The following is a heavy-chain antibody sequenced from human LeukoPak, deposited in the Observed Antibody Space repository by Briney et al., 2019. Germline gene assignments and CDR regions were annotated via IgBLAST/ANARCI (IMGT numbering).Heavy chain of an antibody. J-gene: IGHJ4*02. CDR3: ARQDYDILTGYYPFDY. Sequence: SETLSLTCTVSGASISSSSYYWGWIRQPPGKGLEWIGSIYYSGSTYYNPSLKSRVTISVDTSKNQFSLKLSSVTATDTAVYYCARQDYDILTGYYPFDYWGQGILVTVSS. CDR1: GASISSSSYY. D-gene: IGHD3-9*01. CDR2: IYYSGST. V-gene: IGHV4-39*01.